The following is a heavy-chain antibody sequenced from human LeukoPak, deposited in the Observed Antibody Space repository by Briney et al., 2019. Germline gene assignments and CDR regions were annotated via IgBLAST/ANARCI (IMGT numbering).Heavy chain of an antibody. CDR1: AGSINNYY. CDR2: IYYSGST. CDR3: ARAYYGMDV. V-gene: IGHV4-59*01. Sequence: SETLSLTCTVSAGSINNYYWSWIRQPPGKGLEWIGYIYYSGSTNYNPSLKSRVAISVDTSKNQFSLKLSSVTAADTAVYYCARAYYGMDVWGQGTTVTVSS. J-gene: IGHJ6*02.